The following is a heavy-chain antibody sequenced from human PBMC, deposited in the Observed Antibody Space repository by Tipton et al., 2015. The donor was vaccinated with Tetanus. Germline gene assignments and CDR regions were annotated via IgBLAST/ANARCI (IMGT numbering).Heavy chain of an antibody. CDR2: IKQDGSEK. V-gene: IGHV3-7*01. D-gene: IGHD3-22*01. CDR1: GFTFSSYW. Sequence: SLRLSCAASGFTFSSYWMSWVRQAPGKGLEWVANIKQDGSEKYYADSVKGRFTISRDNAKNSLFLQVNSLRAEDTAVYYCASSAGGYYDSSVYYGYFQHWGQGSLVTVS. J-gene: IGHJ1*01. CDR3: ASSAGGYYDSSVYYGYFQH.